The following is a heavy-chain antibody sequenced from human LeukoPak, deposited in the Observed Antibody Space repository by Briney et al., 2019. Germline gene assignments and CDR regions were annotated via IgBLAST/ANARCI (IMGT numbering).Heavy chain of an antibody. V-gene: IGHV4-4*07. J-gene: IGHJ3*02. Sequence: SETLSLTCTVPGYSISSGYYWSWIRQPAGKGLEWIGHIYTSGSTNYNPSLKSRVTMSVDTSKNQFSLKLSSVTAADTAVYYSARHQHDAFDIWGQGTMVTVSS. CDR3: ARHQHDAFDI. CDR2: IYTSGST. CDR1: GYSISSGYY.